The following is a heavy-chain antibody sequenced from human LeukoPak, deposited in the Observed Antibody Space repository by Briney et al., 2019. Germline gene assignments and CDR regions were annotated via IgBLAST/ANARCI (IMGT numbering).Heavy chain of an antibody. CDR2: IYYSGST. Sequence: PSQALSLTCTVSGGSISSGGYYWSWIRQHPGKGLEWIGYIYYSGSTYYNPSLKSRVTISVDTSKNQFSLKLSSVTAADTAVYYCARDRYYDSSGYLTGIWGQGTMVTVSS. J-gene: IGHJ3*02. V-gene: IGHV4-31*03. CDR3: ARDRYYDSSGYLTGI. D-gene: IGHD3-22*01. CDR1: GGSISSGGYY.